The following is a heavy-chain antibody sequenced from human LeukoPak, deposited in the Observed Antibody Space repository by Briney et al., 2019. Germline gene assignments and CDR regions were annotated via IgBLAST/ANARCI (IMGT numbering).Heavy chain of an antibody. CDR1: GYTFTSYG. V-gene: IGHV1-18*01. J-gene: IGHJ4*02. CDR2: IDASNGNT. D-gene: IGHD3-16*01. Sequence: GASAKVSCKASGYTFTSYGISWVRQAPGQGLEWMGLIDASNGNTNYAQKVQGRVTITTDTSTTTAYMEVRSLTFDDTAVYYCARDYHYVPDFWGQGTLVTVSS. CDR3: ARDYHYVPDF.